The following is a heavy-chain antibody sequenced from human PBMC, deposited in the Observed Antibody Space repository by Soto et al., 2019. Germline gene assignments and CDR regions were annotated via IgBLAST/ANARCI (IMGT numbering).Heavy chain of an antibody. CDR3: ARGEEQIFWFFDL. D-gene: IGHD2-15*01. CDR1: GFIFSIYA. J-gene: IGHJ2*01. V-gene: IGHV3-23*01. Sequence: DVQLLESGGGLVQPGGSLRLSCGASGFIFSIYAMSWVRQAPGKGLEWVSAINGDSSGMYYADSVRGRFTISRDNSENTLYLQMNSLRAEDTAIYFCARGEEQIFWFFDLWGRGTLVSVSS. CDR2: INGDSSGM.